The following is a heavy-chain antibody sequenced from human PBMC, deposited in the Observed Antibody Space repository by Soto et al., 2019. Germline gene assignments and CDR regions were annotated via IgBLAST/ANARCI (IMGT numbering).Heavy chain of an antibody. CDR3: AAHSPTYYYDSSVGPGGFDI. J-gene: IGHJ3*02. CDR2: FDPEDGET. CDR1: GYTLTELS. D-gene: IGHD3-22*01. V-gene: IGHV1-24*01. Sequence: SVKVSCKVSGYTLTELSMHWVRQAPGKGLEWMGGFDPEDGETIYAQKFQGRVTITEDTSTDTAYMELSSLRSEDTAVYYCAAHSPTYYYDSSVGPGGFDIWG.